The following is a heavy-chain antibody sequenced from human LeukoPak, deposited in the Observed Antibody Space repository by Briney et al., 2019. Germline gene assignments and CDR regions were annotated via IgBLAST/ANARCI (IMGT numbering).Heavy chain of an antibody. CDR3: AREEEYSSSYYYYGMDV. D-gene: IGHD6-6*01. J-gene: IGHJ6*02. CDR2: IIPIFGTA. V-gene: IGHV1-69*13. Sequence: SVKVSFKASGGTFSSYAISWVRQAPGQGLEWMGGIIPIFGTANYAQKFQGRVTITADESTSTAYMELSSLRSEDTAVYYCAREEEYSSSYYYYGMDVWGQGTTVTVSS. CDR1: GGTFSSYA.